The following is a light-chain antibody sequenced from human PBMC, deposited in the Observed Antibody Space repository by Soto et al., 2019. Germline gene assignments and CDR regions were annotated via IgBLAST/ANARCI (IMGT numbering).Light chain of an antibody. CDR2: GAS. Sequence: EIVLTQSPGTLSLSPGERATLSCRASQSVSSSYLAWYQQKPGQAPRLLIYGASTRATGIPDRFSGSGSGTDFTFTISTLESEDFAVYFCQQYGSSPLTFGGGTKVEIK. J-gene: IGKJ4*01. CDR3: QQYGSSPLT. V-gene: IGKV3-20*01. CDR1: QSVSSSY.